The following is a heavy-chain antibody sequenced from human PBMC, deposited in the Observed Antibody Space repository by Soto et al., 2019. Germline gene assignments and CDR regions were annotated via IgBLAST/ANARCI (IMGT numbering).Heavy chain of an antibody. CDR2: ISSSSSTI. Sequence: AGGSLRLSCAASGFTFSSYSMNWVRQAPGKGLEWVSYISSSSSTIYYADSVKGRFTISRDNAKNSLYLQMNSLRDEDTAVYYCARVGEQWLVVSNYYYYGMDVWGQGTTVTVSS. J-gene: IGHJ6*02. CDR3: ARVGEQWLVVSNYYYYGMDV. V-gene: IGHV3-48*02. CDR1: GFTFSSYS. D-gene: IGHD6-19*01.